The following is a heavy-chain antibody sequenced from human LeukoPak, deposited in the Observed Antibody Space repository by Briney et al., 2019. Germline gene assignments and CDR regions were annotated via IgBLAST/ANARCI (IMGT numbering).Heavy chain of an antibody. V-gene: IGHV1-69*05. CDR1: GGTFSSYA. CDR2: IIPIFGTA. Sequence: SVKVSCKASGGTFSSYAISWVRQAPGQGLEWMGRIIPIFGTANYAQKFQGRVTITTDESTSTAYMELSSLRSEGTAVYYCASNYDFWSGSYYFDYWGQGTLVTVSS. D-gene: IGHD3-3*01. J-gene: IGHJ4*02. CDR3: ASNYDFWSGSYYFDY.